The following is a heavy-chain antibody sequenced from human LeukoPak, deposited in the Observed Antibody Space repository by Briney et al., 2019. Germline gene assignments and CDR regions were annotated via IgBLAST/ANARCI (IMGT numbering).Heavy chain of an antibody. CDR1: EFDFSSHA. CDR2: ISISGSKT. J-gene: IGHJ5*02. V-gene: IGHV3-21*04. Sequence: GSLRLSCAASEFDFSSHAMTWVRQAPGKGLEWVSAISISGSKTYYADSVKGRFTISRDNAKNSLYLQMNSLRAEDTAVYYCARDAKWFDPWGQGTLVTVSS. CDR3: ARDAKWFDP.